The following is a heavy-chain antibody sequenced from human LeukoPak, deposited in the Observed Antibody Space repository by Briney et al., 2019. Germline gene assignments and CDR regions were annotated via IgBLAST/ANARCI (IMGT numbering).Heavy chain of an antibody. J-gene: IGHJ4*02. CDR1: GFTFSSYA. D-gene: IGHD3-22*01. CDR2: ISYDGSNK. CDR3: ARVRDSSGPFDY. Sequence: PGRSLRLSCAASGFTFSSYAMHWVRQAPGKGLEWVAVISYDGSNKYYADSVKGRFTISRDNSKNTLYLQMNSLRAEDTAVYYCARVRDSSGPFDYWGQGTLVTVSS. V-gene: IGHV3-30-3*01.